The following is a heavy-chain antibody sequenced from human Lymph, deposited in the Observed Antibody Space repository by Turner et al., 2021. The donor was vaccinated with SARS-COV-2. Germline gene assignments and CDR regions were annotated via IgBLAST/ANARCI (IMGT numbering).Heavy chain of an antibody. D-gene: IGHD1-26*01. V-gene: IGHV3-9*01. CDR2: INWSGGSI. CDR3: AKDLAGTYYSSFDY. CDR1: GFTFDDYA. J-gene: IGHJ4*02. Sequence: EVQLVESGGGLVQPGRSLGLPCAASGFTFDDYAMHWVRQAPGKGLEWVSGINWSGGSIAYADSVKGRFTISRDNPKNSLYLQMNSLRAEDTAFYYCAKDLAGTYYSSFDYWGQGTLVTVSS.